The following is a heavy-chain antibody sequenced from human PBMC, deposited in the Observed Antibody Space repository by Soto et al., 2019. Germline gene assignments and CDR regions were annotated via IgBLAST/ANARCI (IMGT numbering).Heavy chain of an antibody. Sequence: QVHLVQSGAEVKKPGASVKVSCKGSGYGFTTYGITWVRQAPGQGLEWMAWISAHNGNTNYAQKLQGRVTVTRDTSTSTAYMEXXXXXXXXXXXXYCARGRYGDYWGQGALVTVSS. V-gene: IGHV1-18*01. J-gene: IGHJ4*02. CDR3: ARGRYGDY. CDR2: ISAHNGNT. CDR1: GYGFTTYG. D-gene: IGHD1-26*01.